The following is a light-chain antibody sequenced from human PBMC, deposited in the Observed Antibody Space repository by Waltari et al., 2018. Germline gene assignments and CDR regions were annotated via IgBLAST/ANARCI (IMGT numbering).Light chain of an antibody. J-gene: IGLJ2*01. CDR1: SSNIGNNY. CDR2: ANV. CDR3: GTWDSSLSAVV. Sequence: QSVLTQPPSVSAAPGQKVTISCSGGSSNIGNNYVSWYQHVPGTAPKVVIDANVKRPARSPDRCPGSKSGASATLGITGLQPGDEADYYCGTWDSSLSAVVFGGGTKLTVL. V-gene: IGLV1-51*01.